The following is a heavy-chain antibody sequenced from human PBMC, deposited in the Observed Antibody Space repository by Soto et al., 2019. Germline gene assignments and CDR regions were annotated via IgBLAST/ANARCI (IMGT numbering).Heavy chain of an antibody. V-gene: IGHV3-7*01. CDR3: VRDVAWSFDY. Sequence: EMQLVESGGGLVQPGGSLRLSCAASGFTFSNYWMSWVRQAPGKGLEWVAKINEDGSEKYHVDSVKGRFTISRDNARNSLYLQMDSLRAEDTAVYHCVRDVAWSFDYWGQGNLVTVSS. CDR2: INEDGSEK. CDR1: GFTFSNYW. D-gene: IGHD3-3*01. J-gene: IGHJ4*02.